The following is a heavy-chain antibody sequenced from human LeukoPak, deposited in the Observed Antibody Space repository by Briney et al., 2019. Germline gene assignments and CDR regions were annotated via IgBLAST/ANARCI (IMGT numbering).Heavy chain of an antibody. V-gene: IGHV4-59*01. CDR3: ARPDFSSYGAFDI. J-gene: IGHJ3*02. CDR1: GGSISSYY. CDR2: IYYSGST. Sequence: PSETLSLTCTASGGSISSYYWSWIRQPPGKGLEWIGYIYYSGSTNYNPSLKSRVTISVDTSKNQFSLKLSSVTAADTAVYYCARPDFSSYGAFDIWGQGTMVTVSS. D-gene: IGHD6-6*01.